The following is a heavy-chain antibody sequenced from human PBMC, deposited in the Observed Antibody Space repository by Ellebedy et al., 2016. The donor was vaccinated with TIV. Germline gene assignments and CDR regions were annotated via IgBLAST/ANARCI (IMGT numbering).Heavy chain of an antibody. V-gene: IGHV3-30*04. CDR3: ARVHMISSGWFNAVGV. CDR2: ISYDGSNK. D-gene: IGHD6-19*01. CDR1: GFIFNSYA. Sequence: GGSLRLXXAASGFIFNSYAMHWVRQAPGKGLEWVALISYDGSNKEYADSVKGRFSISRDNSKNTVFLEMNSLRAGDTAVYYCARVHMISSGWFNAVGVWGQGTTVTVSS. J-gene: IGHJ6*01.